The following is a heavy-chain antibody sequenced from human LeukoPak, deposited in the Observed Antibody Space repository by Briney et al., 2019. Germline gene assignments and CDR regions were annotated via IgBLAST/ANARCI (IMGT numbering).Heavy chain of an antibody. CDR2: IYYSGST. J-gene: IGHJ4*02. CDR3: ARVRVAGRPFFDY. D-gene: IGHD6-19*01. V-gene: IGHV4-59*01. Sequence: SETLSLTCTVSGGSISSYYWSWIRQPPGKGLEWIGYIYYSGSTNYNPSLKSRVTISVDTSKNQFSLKLSSVTAADTAVYYCARVRVAGRPFFDYWGQGTLVTVSS. CDR1: GGSISSYY.